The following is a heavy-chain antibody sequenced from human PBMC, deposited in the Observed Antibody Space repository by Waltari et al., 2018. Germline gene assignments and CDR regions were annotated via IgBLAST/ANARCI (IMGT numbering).Heavy chain of an antibody. V-gene: IGHV3-7*01. D-gene: IGHD3-10*01. J-gene: IGHJ5*02. CDR2: INQDGSEK. Sequence: EVQLVESGGGLVQPGGSLRLSCAASGFSFGSYWMSWVRQAPGKGLEGVANINQDGSEKHYVDSVKGRFTVSRDNAKSSLYLQMNSLRADDTAVYYCARGVASMIRGVVDWFDPWGQGTLVTVSS. CDR1: GFSFGSYW. CDR3: ARGVASMIRGVVDWFDP.